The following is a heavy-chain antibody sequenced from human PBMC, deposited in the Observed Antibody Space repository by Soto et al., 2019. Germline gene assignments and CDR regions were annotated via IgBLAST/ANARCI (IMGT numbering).Heavy chain of an antibody. D-gene: IGHD3-22*01. CDR1: GFTFDNYG. J-gene: IGHJ4*02. CDR3: AKDLLTYYYDSRGYYQFDF. Sequence: PGGSLRLSCAASGFTFDNYGMSWVRQAPGKGLEWVSAISGSGTSIYYANSVKGRFTISRDNSKNTLYLQMNTLRAEDTAIYYCAKDLLTYYYDSRGYYQFDFWGQGTLVTVSS. CDR2: ISGSGTSI. V-gene: IGHV3-23*01.